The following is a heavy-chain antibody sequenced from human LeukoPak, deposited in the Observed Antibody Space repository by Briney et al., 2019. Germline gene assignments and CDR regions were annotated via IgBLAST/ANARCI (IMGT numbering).Heavy chain of an antibody. CDR3: ARHSSPHAGSSSWYDF. Sequence: SETLSLTCTVSGGSISSSTYHWGWIRQPPGKGLEWIGSIYYRGNTYYNPSLKSRVTISVDTSKNQFSVKLSSVTAADTAVYYCARHSSPHAGSSSWYDFWGQGTLVTVSS. J-gene: IGHJ5*01. CDR1: GGSISSSTYH. D-gene: IGHD2-15*01. CDR2: IYYRGNT. V-gene: IGHV4-39*01.